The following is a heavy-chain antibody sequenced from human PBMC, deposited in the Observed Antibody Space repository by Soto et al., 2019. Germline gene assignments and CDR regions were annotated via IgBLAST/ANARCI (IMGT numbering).Heavy chain of an antibody. V-gene: IGHV1-18*04. CDR1: GYTFTSYG. Sequence: QVQLVQSGAEVKKPGASVKVSCKASGYTFTSYGISWVRQAPGQGLEWLGWISADNGNTNYAQNLQGRVTMTTDTSTSTAYMELRSLRSDDTAVLYCARVKYSSSSGRESGDYYYYGMDVWGQGTTVTVSS. D-gene: IGHD6-6*01. CDR3: ARVKYSSSSGRESGDYYYYGMDV. CDR2: ISADNGNT. J-gene: IGHJ6*02.